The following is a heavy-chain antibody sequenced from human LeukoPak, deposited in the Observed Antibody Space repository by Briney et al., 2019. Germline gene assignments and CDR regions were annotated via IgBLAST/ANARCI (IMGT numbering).Heavy chain of an antibody. V-gene: IGHV3-74*01. J-gene: IGHJ4*02. CDR3: ARGVNDFCSGSDNDY. CDR1: GFTFSGYW. Sequence: PGGSLRLSCAASGFTFSGYWMHWVRQAPGKGLVWVSRINSDVGSTSYADSVKGRFTISRDNAKNTLYLQMNSLRAEDTAVYYCARGVNDFCSGSDNDYRGKRILVTVSS. CDR2: INSDVGST. D-gene: IGHD3-3*01.